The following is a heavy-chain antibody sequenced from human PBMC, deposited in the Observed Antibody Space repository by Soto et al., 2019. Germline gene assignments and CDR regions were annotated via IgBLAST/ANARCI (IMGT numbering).Heavy chain of an antibody. CDR2: INSDGSST. J-gene: IGHJ3*02. V-gene: IGHV3-74*01. D-gene: IGHD1-26*01. CDR3: AREAHSGSYYEGGAFDI. Sequence: EVQLVESGGGLVQPGGSLRLSCAASGFTFSSYWMHWVRQAPGKGLVWVSRINSDGSSTSYADSVKGRFTISRDNAKNTLYLQMNSLRAEDTAVYYCAREAHSGSYYEGGAFDIWGQGTMVTVSS. CDR1: GFTFSSYW.